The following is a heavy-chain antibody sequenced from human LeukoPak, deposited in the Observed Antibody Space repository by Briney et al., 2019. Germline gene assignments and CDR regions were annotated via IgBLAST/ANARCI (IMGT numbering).Heavy chain of an antibody. V-gene: IGHV1-18*01. CDR3: AREKVRWELPTNDAFDI. CDR1: GYTFTSYG. J-gene: IGHJ3*02. Sequence: GASVKVSCKASGYTFTSYGISWVRQAPGQGLEWMGWISAYNGNTNYAQKLQGRVTMTTDTSTSTAYMELRSLRSDDTAVYYCAREKVRWELPTNDAFDIWGQGTMVTVSS. D-gene: IGHD1-26*01. CDR2: ISAYNGNT.